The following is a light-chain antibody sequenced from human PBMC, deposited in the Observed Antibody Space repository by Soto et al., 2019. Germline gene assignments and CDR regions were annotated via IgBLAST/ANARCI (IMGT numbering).Light chain of an antibody. CDR2: EGS. CDR1: SSDVGTYNL. V-gene: IGLV2-23*01. J-gene: IGLJ3*02. CDR3: CSYASSTTVV. Sequence: QSALTQPASVSGSPGQSITISCTGTSSDVGTYNLVSWYQQHPGKAPKLMIYEGSKRPSGVSNRFSGSKSGNMASLTISVLQAEDEADYYCCSYASSTTVVFGGGTKLTVL.